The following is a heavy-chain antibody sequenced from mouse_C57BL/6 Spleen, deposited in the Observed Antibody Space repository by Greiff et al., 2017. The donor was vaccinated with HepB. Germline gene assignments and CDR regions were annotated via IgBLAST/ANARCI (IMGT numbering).Heavy chain of an antibody. Sequence: SGPELVKPGASVKISCKASGYSFTGYYMNWVKQSPEKSLEWIGEINPSTGGTTYNQKFKAKATLTVDKSSSTAYMQLKSLTSEDSAVYYCARKGYAMDYWGQGTSVTVSS. J-gene: IGHJ4*01. CDR2: INPSTGGT. CDR3: ARKGYAMDY. CDR1: GYSFTGYY. V-gene: IGHV1-42*01.